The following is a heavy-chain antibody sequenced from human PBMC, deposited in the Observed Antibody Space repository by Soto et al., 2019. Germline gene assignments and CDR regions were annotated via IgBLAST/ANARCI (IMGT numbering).Heavy chain of an antibody. CDR3: ARDEGKFEP. J-gene: IGHJ5*02. V-gene: IGHV1-46*03. CDR1: GYTFTSYY. Sequence: QVQLVQSGAEVKKPGASVKVSCKASGYTFTSYYMHWVRQAPGQGLEWMGIINPSGGSTSYAQKFQGRVHMTRDTSTSQVYMELSSLRSEDTAGYYCARDEGKFEPWGQGTLVTVSS. CDR2: INPSGGST. D-gene: IGHD3-10*01.